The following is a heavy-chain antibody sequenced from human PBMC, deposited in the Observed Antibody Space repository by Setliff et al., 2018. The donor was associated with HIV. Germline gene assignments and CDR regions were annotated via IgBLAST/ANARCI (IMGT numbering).Heavy chain of an antibody. CDR1: GGSFSPYY. J-gene: IGHJ4*02. CDR2: ISHGGTT. CDR3: ARLLRYCRSADCYRAFDF. D-gene: IGHD2-21*02. V-gene: IGHV4-34*10. Sequence: SETLSLTCSVYGGSFSPYYWAWIRQPPGKGLEWVAEISHGGTTNYNPSLKSRITMSINTSEKQFYLKLNSVTAADTAVYYCARLLRYCRSADCYRAFDFWGQGTPVTVSS.